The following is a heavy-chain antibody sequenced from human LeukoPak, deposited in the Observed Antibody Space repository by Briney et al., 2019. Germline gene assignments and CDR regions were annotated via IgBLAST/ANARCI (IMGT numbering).Heavy chain of an antibody. CDR2: IYYSGST. CDR1: GGSISSGDYY. V-gene: IGHV4-30-4*08. J-gene: IGHJ4*02. D-gene: IGHD3-3*01. Sequence: SETLSLTCTVSGGSISSGDYYWGWIRQPPGKGLEWIGYIYYSGSTYYNPSLKSRVTISVDTSKNQFSLKLSSVTAADTAVYYCARTYYDFWSGYSHSPPIDYWGQGTLVTVSS. CDR3: ARTYYDFWSGYSHSPPIDY.